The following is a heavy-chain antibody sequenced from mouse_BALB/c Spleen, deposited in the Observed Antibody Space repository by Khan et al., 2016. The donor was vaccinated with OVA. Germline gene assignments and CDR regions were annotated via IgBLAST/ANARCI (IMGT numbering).Heavy chain of an antibody. CDR2: ISYSGGT. V-gene: IGHV3-2*02. CDR3: ARGNYYGYYFDY. CDR1: GYSITSGYA. J-gene: IGHJ2*01. Sequence: EVKLLESGPGLVKPSQSLSLTCTVTGYSITSGYAWNWIRQFPGNKLEWMGYISYSGGTSYNPSLKSRISITRDTSKNQFFRQLNSVTTEDTATYYCARGNYYGYYFDYWGQGTPLTVSS. D-gene: IGHD1-1*01.